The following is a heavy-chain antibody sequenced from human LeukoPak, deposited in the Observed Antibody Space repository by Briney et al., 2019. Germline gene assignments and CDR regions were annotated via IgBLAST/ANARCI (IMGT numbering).Heavy chain of an antibody. CDR2: IYYSGST. J-gene: IGHJ4*02. D-gene: IGHD2-2*01. Sequence: SETLSLTCTVSGGSISSSSYYWGWIRQPPGKGLEWIGSIYYSGSTYYNLSLKSRVTISVDTSKNQFSLKLSSVTAADTAVYYCARHEAPAAAMVDYWGQGTLVTVSS. V-gene: IGHV4-39*01. CDR1: GGSISSSSYY. CDR3: ARHEAPAAAMVDY.